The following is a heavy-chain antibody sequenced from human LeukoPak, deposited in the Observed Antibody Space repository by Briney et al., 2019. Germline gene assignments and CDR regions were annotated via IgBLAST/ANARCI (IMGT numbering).Heavy chain of an antibody. J-gene: IGHJ4*02. CDR2: INPNSGGT. D-gene: IGHD1-26*01. CDR3: ARVEDAWGAAPSPIGY. Sequence: ASVKVSCKASGYTFTSYDINWVRQATGQGLEWMGRINPNSGGTNYAQKFQGRVTMARDTSISTAYMELSRLRSDDTAVYYCARVEDAWGAAPSPIGYWGQGTLVTVSS. V-gene: IGHV1-2*06. CDR1: GYTFTSYD.